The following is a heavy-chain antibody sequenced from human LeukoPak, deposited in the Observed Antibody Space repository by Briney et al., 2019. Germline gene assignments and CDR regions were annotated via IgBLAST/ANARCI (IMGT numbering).Heavy chain of an antibody. CDR2: ISSDGNSK. J-gene: IGHJ4*02. CDR3: ARVAYDSSGYYGD. Sequence: GGSLRLSCAASGFSFSGYFTTWVRQAPGKGLEWIAFISSDGNSKYYADSVRGRFTISRDNAKNSLYLQMNSLRAEDTAVYYCARVAYDSSGYYGDWGQGTLVTVSS. V-gene: IGHV3-11*04. CDR1: GFSFSGYF. D-gene: IGHD3-22*01.